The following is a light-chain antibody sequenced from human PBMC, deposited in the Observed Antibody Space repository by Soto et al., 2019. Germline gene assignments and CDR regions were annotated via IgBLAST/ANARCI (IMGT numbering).Light chain of an antibody. V-gene: IGKV1-39*01. J-gene: IGKJ1*01. Sequence: DIQMTQSPSSLSASVGDRDTITCRAGQSISSYLNWYQQKPGKAPKLLIYAASSLQSGVPSRFSGSGSGTDFALTISSLQPEDFATYYCQKSYSTPRTFGQGTKVDIK. CDR3: QKSYSTPRT. CDR2: AAS. CDR1: QSISSY.